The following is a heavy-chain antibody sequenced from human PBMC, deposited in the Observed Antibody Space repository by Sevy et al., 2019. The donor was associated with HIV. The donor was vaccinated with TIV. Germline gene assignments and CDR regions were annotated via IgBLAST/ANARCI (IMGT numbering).Heavy chain of an antibody. Sequence: ASVKVSCKVSGYTLSDLSIHWVRQAPGKGLEWMGYFDPQDCETTYEQRFQGRVTMTEDKSTDTAYMEVRSLTSDDTAVYYCATDKNAYGSGRIFDFWGPGTLVTVSS. V-gene: IGHV1-24*01. CDR1: GYTLSDLS. CDR2: FDPQDCET. J-gene: IGHJ4*02. D-gene: IGHD3-10*01. CDR3: ATDKNAYGSGRIFDF.